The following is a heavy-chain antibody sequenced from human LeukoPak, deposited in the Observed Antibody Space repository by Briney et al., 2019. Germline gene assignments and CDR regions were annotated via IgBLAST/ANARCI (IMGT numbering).Heavy chain of an antibody. D-gene: IGHD1-26*01. CDR1: GFTFSSYA. V-gene: IGHV3-23*01. Sequence: AGGSLRLSCAAPGFTFSSYAMSWVRQAPGKGLEWVSAISGSGGSTYYADSVKGRFTISRDNSKNTLYLQMNSLRAEDTAVYYCAKDRRVVAAKYYYYYYGMDVWGQGTTVTVSS. CDR3: AKDRRVVAAKYYYYYYGMDV. J-gene: IGHJ6*02. CDR2: ISGSGGST.